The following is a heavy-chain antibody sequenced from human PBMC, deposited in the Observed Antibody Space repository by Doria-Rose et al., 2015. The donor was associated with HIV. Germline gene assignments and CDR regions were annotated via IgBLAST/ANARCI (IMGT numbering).Heavy chain of an antibody. J-gene: IGHJ4*02. CDR2: IFYTGST. D-gene: IGHD1-26*01. Sequence: VQLLESGPGLVKPSETLSLTCSVSGGSISHYYWSWIWQPPGKGLEYIGDIFYTGSTNCSPSLKSRVSISTDTSKNKFSLRLSSVTAADTAVYYCARVLSGTYDYWGQGTLVTVSS. CDR3: ARVLSGTYDY. CDR1: GGSISHYY. V-gene: IGHV4-59*01.